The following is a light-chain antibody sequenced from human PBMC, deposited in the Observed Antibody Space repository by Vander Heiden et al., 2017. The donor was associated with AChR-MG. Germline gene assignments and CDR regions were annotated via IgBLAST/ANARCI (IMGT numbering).Light chain of an antibody. Sequence: QSALTQPPSASGSPGQSVPISCNGTSSDGGGYNYVSWYQQHPGKAPKLMIYEVSKRPSGVPDRFSGSKSGNTASLTVSGLQAVDEADYYCSSYAGSNNLVFGGGTKLTVL. CDR1: SSDGGGYNY. CDR3: SSYAGSNNLV. J-gene: IGLJ2*01. V-gene: IGLV2-8*01. CDR2: EVS.